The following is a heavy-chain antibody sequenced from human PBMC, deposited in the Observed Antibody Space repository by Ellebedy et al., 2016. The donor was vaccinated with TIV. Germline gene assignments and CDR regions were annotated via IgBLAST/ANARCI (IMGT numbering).Heavy chain of an antibody. CDR3: ARDAPFYGSGSYYKSAPGMDV. J-gene: IGHJ6*02. Sequence: PGGSLRLSCAASGFTFSSYSMNWVRQAPGKGLEWVSSISSSSSYIYYADSVKGRFTISRDNAKNSLYLQMNSLRAEDTAVYYCARDAPFYGSGSYYKSAPGMDVWGQGTTVTVSS. D-gene: IGHD3-10*01. V-gene: IGHV3-21*01. CDR2: ISSSSSYI. CDR1: GFTFSSYS.